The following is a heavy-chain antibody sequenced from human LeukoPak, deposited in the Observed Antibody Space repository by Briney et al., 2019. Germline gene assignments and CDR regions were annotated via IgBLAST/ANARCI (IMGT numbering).Heavy chain of an antibody. D-gene: IGHD3-3*01. CDR2: IIPIFGTA. Sequence: ASVKVSCKASGGTFSSYAISWVRQAPGQGLEWMGGIIPIFGTANYAQKFQGRVTITTDESTSTAYMELSSLRSEDTAVYYCARSPHLSHEWLTLSDAFDIWGQGTMVTVSS. CDR1: GGTFSSYA. CDR3: ARSPHLSHEWLTLSDAFDI. V-gene: IGHV1-69*05. J-gene: IGHJ3*02.